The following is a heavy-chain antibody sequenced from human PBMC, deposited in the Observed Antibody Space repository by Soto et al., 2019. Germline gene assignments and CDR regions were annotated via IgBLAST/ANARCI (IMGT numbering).Heavy chain of an antibody. CDR3: TTELNDMQAFDI. CDR2: TWNDGSHK. D-gene: IGHD1-1*01. V-gene: IGHV3-33*01. CDR1: GFTFSTYG. J-gene: IGHJ3*02. Sequence: QVQLVESGGGVVQPGRSLRLSCVASGFTFSTYGMHWVRQAPGKGLEWVAMTWNDGSHKYYADPVKDRFIISRDNFKNTLYLQINSLRDEDSAVYYCTTELNDMQAFDIWGQGTMVTVSS.